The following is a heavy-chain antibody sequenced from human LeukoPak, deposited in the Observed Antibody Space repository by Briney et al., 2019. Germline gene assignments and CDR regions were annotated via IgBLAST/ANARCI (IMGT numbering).Heavy chain of an antibody. J-gene: IGHJ4*01. V-gene: IGHV1-3*01. CDR1: GYTFTSYA. CDR3: AREGGSNLYYLDY. Sequence: ASVKVSCKASGYTFTSYAMHWVRQAPGQRLEWMGWINAGNGNTKYSQKFQGRVTITRDTSASTAYMELSILRSEETAVYYCAREGGSNLYYLDYWGQGTLGTGSS. CDR2: INAGNGNT. D-gene: IGHD4-23*01.